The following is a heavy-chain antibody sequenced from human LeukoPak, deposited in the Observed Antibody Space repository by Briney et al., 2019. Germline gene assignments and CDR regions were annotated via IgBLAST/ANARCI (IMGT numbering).Heavy chain of an antibody. CDR1: GYTFTGYY. D-gene: IGHD3-16*02. J-gene: IGHJ4*02. CDR3: ARDTRITFGGVIVRDGYNPFDY. V-gene: IGHV1-2*02. Sequence: ASVKVSCKASGYTFTGYYMHWVRQAPGRGLEWMGWINPNSGGTNYAQKFQGRVTMTRDTSISTAYMELSRLRSDDTAVYYCARDTRITFGGVIVRDGYNPFDYWGQGTLVTVSS. CDR2: INPNSGGT.